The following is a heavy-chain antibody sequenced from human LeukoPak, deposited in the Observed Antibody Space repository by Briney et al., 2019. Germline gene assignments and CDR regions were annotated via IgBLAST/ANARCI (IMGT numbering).Heavy chain of an antibody. V-gene: IGHV3-23*01. CDR3: AKQVQIVVVGGLFDY. Sequence: PGGSLRLSCAASGFTFSSYAMSWVRQAPGKGLEWVSAISGSGGSTYYADSVKGRFTISRDNSKNTLYLQMNRLRAEDTAVYSCAKQVQIVVVGGLFDYWAQGTLVTVSS. D-gene: IGHD3-22*01. CDR1: GFTFSSYA. J-gene: IGHJ4*02. CDR2: ISGSGGST.